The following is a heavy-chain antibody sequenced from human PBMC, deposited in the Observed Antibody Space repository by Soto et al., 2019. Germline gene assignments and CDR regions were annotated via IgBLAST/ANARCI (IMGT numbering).Heavy chain of an antibody. V-gene: IGHV3-23*01. D-gene: IGHD3-3*01. CDR1: RFTFSSYA. CDR3: AKCDAYYDFGFDY. Sequence: EVQLLESGGGLVQPGGSLRLSCAASRFTFSSYAMSWVRQAPGKGLEWVSTINGRGSATYYADSVKGRFTISRDNSKNTLYLQIISLRAEDTAVYYCAKCDAYYDFGFDYWGQGTLVTVSS. J-gene: IGHJ4*02. CDR2: INGRGSAT.